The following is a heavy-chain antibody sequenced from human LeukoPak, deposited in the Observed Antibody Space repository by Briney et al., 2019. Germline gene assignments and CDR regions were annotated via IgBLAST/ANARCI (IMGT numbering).Heavy chain of an antibody. CDR1: GGSISSYY. J-gene: IGHJ1*01. V-gene: IGHV4-59*12. CDR3: ASAGEGFIVVVPAANPGYFQH. CDR2: VYYSGST. D-gene: IGHD2-2*01. Sequence: SETLSLTCTVSGGSISSYYWSWIRQPPGKGLEWIGYVYYSGSTNYNPSLKSRVTISVDRSKNQFSLKLSSVTAADTAVYYCASAGEGFIVVVPAANPGYFQHWGQGTLVTVSS.